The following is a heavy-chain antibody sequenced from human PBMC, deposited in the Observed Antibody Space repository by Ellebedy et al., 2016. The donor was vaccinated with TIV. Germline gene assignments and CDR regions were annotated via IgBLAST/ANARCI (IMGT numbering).Heavy chain of an antibody. D-gene: IGHD2-15*01. CDR1: GGSFSGYY. CDR2: INHSGST. CDR3: ARDRRVDGMDV. Sequence: SETLSLTCAVYGGSFSGYYWSWIRQPPGKGLEWIGEINHSGSTNYNPSLKSRVTISVDTSKNQFSLKLSSVTAADTAVYYCARDRRVDGMDVWGQGTTVTVSS. V-gene: IGHV4-34*01. J-gene: IGHJ6*02.